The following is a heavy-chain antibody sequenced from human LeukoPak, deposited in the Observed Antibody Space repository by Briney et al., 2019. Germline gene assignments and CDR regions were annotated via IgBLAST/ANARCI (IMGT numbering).Heavy chain of an antibody. D-gene: IGHD1-1*01. V-gene: IGHV3-33*01. CDR1: GFTFSNHG. J-gene: IGHJ5*02. CDR2: ICYDGSNK. CDR3: ARDQGTSTTAPKRKGRFDP. Sequence: GGSLRLSCAASGFTFSNHGMHWVRQAPGKGLEGVALICYDGSNKEYAESVKGRFTISRDNSKNTLYLQMNSLRDEDTAVYYCARDQGTSTTAPKRKGRFDPWGQGTLVTVSS.